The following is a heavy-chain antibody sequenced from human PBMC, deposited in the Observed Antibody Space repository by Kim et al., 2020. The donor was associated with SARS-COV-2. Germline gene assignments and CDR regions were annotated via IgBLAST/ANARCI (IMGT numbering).Heavy chain of an antibody. D-gene: IGHD2-2*02. J-gene: IGHJ6*02. CDR2: INHSGST. CDR1: GGSFSGYY. V-gene: IGHV4-34*01. Sequence: SETLSLTCAVYGGSFSGYYWSWIRQPPGKGLEWIGEINHSGSTNYNPSLKSRVTISVDTSKNQFSLKLSSVTAADTAVYYCARVRRDIVVVPAAIQGPTNYYYYYGMDVWGQGTTVTVSS. CDR3: ARVRRDIVVVPAAIQGPTNYYYYYGMDV.